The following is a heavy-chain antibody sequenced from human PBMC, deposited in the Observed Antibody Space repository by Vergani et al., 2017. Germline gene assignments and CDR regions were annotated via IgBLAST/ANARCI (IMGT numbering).Heavy chain of an antibody. Sequence: QVQLQESGPGLVKPSQTLSLACTVSGGSISSYYWSWIRQPPGKGLEWIGYIYYSGSTNYNPSLKSRVTISVDTSKNQFSLKLSSVTAADTAVYYCARVEYSSSFGWFDPWGQGTLVTVSS. J-gene: IGHJ5*02. V-gene: IGHV4-59*01. D-gene: IGHD6-6*01. CDR3: ARVEYSSSFGWFDP. CDR2: IYYSGST. CDR1: GGSISSYY.